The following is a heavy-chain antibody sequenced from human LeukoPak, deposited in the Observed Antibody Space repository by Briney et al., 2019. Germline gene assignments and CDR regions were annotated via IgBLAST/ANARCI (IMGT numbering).Heavy chain of an antibody. CDR1: GFTLSSDW. CDR2: MNQDGSDT. Sequence: PGGSLTLSCAVSGFTLSSDWMHWVRQAPGKGLEWVSRMNQDGSDTSCADSVKGRFTISRDNAKNTVYLQMNSLRAEDSAVYYCATVFGYWGQGTLVTVSS. V-gene: IGHV3-74*01. CDR3: ATVFGY. J-gene: IGHJ4*02.